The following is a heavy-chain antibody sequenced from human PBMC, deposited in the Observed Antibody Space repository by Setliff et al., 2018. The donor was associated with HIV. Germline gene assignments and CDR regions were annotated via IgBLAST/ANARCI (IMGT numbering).Heavy chain of an antibody. J-gene: IGHJ4*02. CDR1: GDSISDTTYY. D-gene: IGHD4-17*01. Sequence: TLSLTCSVSGDSISDTTYYWGWIRQPPGKALEWLALIYWNDDRRYSPSLESRLSITKDTSKNQVVLTVTNMDPVDTATYYCAHRRVDFGDYEGNFDYWGQGTLVTVSS. CDR2: IYWNDDR. CDR3: AHRRVDFGDYEGNFDY. V-gene: IGHV2-5*01.